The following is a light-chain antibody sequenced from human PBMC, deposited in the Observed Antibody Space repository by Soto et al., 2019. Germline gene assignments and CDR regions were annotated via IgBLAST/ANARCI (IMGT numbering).Light chain of an antibody. J-gene: IGLJ1*01. CDR1: SSDVGGYDY. Sequence: QSVLTQPASVSGSPGQSITISCTGTSSDVGGYDYVSWYQHYPGKAPKLMIYDVGNRPSGVSNRFSGSKSGNTASLTISGLQAEDEADYYSSSYSSSNTQVFGTRTKVTVL. CDR2: DVG. V-gene: IGLV2-14*03. CDR3: SSYSSSNTQV.